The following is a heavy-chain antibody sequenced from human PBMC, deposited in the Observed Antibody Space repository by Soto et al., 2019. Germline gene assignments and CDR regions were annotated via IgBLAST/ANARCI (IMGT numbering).Heavy chain of an antibody. CDR1: GGSFRGYY. D-gene: IGHD3-10*01. Sequence: PSETLSLTCAVYGGSFRGYYWSWIRQPPGKGLEWIGEINHSGSTNYNPSLKSRVTMSVDMSKNQFSLKLSSVTAADTAVYYCATSYGNAWYTYWGQGTQVTVSS. V-gene: IGHV4-34*01. CDR3: ATSYGNAWYTY. CDR2: INHSGST. J-gene: IGHJ4*02.